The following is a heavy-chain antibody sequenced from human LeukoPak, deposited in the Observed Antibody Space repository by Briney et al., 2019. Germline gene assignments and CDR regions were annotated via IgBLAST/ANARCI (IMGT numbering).Heavy chain of an antibody. V-gene: IGHV3-48*01. CDR2: ISSNSRTV. Sequence: EGSLRLSCAASGFTFSSYSMNWVRQAPGKGLEWVSYISSNSRTVYYADSVKGRFTISRDNAKDSLYLQMNSLRAEDTAVYYCLGVDYVVYWGQGTLVTVSS. D-gene: IGHD3-16*01. CDR1: GFTFSSYS. J-gene: IGHJ4*02. CDR3: LGVDYVVY.